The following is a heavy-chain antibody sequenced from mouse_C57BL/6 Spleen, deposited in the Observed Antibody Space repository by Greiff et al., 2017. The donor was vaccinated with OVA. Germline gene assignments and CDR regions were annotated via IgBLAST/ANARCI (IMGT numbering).Heavy chain of an antibody. D-gene: IGHD1-1*01. Sequence: QVQLQQSGAELVRPGASVTLSCKASGYTFTDYEMHWVKQTPVHGLEWIGAIDPETGGTAYNQKFKGKAILTADKSSSTAYMELRSLTSEDSAVYYCTRSNYGSSWDYWGQGTTLTVSS. CDR2: IDPETGGT. CDR1: GYTFTDYE. J-gene: IGHJ2*01. V-gene: IGHV1-15*01. CDR3: TRSNYGSSWDY.